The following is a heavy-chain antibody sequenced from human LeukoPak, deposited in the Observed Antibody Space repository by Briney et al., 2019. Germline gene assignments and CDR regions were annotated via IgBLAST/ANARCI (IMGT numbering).Heavy chain of an antibody. V-gene: IGHV1-2*02. Sequence: ASLKVSCKASGYTFSDYYIHWVRQAPGQGLEWMGWINPRTGGTNYAQKFQGRVTMTRDTSISTAYMELSRLRSDDTAMYYCARVPYGDYGWFDPWGQGTLVTVSS. D-gene: IGHD4-17*01. CDR3: ARVPYGDYGWFDP. J-gene: IGHJ5*02. CDR1: GYTFSDYY. CDR2: INPRTGGT.